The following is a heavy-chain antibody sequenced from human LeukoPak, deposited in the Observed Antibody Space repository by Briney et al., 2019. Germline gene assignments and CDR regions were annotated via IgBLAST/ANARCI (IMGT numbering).Heavy chain of an antibody. CDR2: ISAYNGNT. J-gene: IGHJ6*02. CDR1: GYTFTSYG. Sequence: ASVKVSCKASGYTFTSYGISWVRQAPGQGLEWMGWISAYNGNTNYAQKLQGRVTMTTDTSTSTAYMELRSLRSDDTAVYYCARFAYSSSWYSLSNYYYGMDVWGQGTTVTVSS. D-gene: IGHD6-13*01. V-gene: IGHV1-18*01. CDR3: ARFAYSSSWYSLSNYYYGMDV.